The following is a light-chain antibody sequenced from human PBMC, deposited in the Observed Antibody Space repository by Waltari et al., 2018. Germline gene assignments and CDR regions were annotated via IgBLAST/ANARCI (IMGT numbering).Light chain of an antibody. V-gene: IGLV2-8*01. J-gene: IGLJ2*01. CDR1: STDIGVDNS. CDR3: ASFAGSNTL. Sequence: QSALTQPPSASGSPGQSATIPCTGTSTDIGVDNSVSWYQQHPGKAPKLLIYEVRERPSGVPDRFSGSKSGITASLTVFGLQTEDEADYYCASFAGSNTLFGGGTKLTVL. CDR2: EVR.